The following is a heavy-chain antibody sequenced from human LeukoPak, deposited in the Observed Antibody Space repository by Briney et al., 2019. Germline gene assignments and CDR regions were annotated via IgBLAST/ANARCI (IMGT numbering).Heavy chain of an antibody. J-gene: IGHJ5*02. CDR2: ISSSSSTI. D-gene: IGHD1-14*01. CDR3: ANKPAGFDP. Sequence: PGGSLRLSCAASGFTFSSYSMNWVRQAPGKGLEWVSYISSSSSTIYYADSVKGRFTISRDNSKNTLYLQMNSLRAEDTAIYYCANKPAGFDPWGQGTLVTVSS. V-gene: IGHV3-48*01. CDR1: GFTFSSYS.